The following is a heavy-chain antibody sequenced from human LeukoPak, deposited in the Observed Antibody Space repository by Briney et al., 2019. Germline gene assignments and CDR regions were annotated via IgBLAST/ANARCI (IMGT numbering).Heavy chain of an antibody. CDR3: AGDLISPTVTTGYYFDY. CDR2: IKQDGSEK. CDR1: GFTFSSYW. Sequence: PGGSLRLSCAASGFTFSSYWMSWVRQAPGKGLEWVANIKQDGSEKYYVDSVKGRFTISRDNAKNSLYLQMNSLRAEDTAVYYCAGDLISPTVTTGYYFDYWGQGTLVTVSS. V-gene: IGHV3-7*01. J-gene: IGHJ4*02. D-gene: IGHD4-17*01.